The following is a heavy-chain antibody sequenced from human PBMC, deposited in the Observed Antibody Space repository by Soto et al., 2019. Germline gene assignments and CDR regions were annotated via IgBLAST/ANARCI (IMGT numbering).Heavy chain of an antibody. V-gene: IGHV1-69*05. Sequence: QVQLVQSGAEVKKPGSSVKVSCKASGGTFSSYAISWVRQAPGQGLEWMGGIIPIFGTANYAQKFQGRVTITTDEATSTAYMELSRLRCWGTCEYYFARVAGSEGATTDYCCRKDVWGQGPTVTVSS. D-gene: IGHD1-26*01. CDR1: GGTFSSYA. CDR3: ARVAGSEGATTDYCCRKDV. J-gene: IGHJ6*02. CDR2: IIPIFGTA.